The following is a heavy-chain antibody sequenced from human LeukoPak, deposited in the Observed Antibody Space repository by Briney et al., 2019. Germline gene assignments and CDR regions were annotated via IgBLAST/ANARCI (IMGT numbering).Heavy chain of an antibody. V-gene: IGHV3-30*04. Sequence: GGSLRLSCAASGFSLSSYAMHWVRQAPGKGLEWVAIISYDGSKKYYADSVKGRFTISRDNSKNTLFLQMNSLRAEDTAVYYCARSAAAGRIVATFGYWGQGTLVIVSS. D-gene: IGHD5-12*01. CDR3: ARSAAAGRIVATFGY. J-gene: IGHJ4*02. CDR1: GFSLSSYA. CDR2: ISYDGSKK.